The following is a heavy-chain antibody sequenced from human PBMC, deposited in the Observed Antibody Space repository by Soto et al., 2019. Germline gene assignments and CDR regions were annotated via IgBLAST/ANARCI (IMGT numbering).Heavy chain of an antibody. Sequence: GGSLRLSXAVSGFTFSAYWMHWVRQVPGKGLTWVSRISDDGSTATYADSVKGRFVISRDNAKNSLYLEMNTLRVDDSGLYYCARGPRVSSTGTGAHWGRGALVTVSS. J-gene: IGHJ4*02. CDR2: ISDDGSTA. CDR1: GFTFSAYW. V-gene: IGHV3-74*01. CDR3: ARGPRVSSTGTGAH. D-gene: IGHD1-1*01.